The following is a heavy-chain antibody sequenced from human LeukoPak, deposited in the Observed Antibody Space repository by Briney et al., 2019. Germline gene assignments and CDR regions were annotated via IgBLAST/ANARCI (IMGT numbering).Heavy chain of an antibody. V-gene: IGHV3-23*01. CDR3: AKDAGYSDNDLFDY. CDR2: GST. D-gene: IGHD5-12*01. J-gene: IGHJ4*02. Sequence: GSTSYADSMKGRFTVSRDNSENTLFVQMNSLRAEDTAVYYCAKDAGYSDNDLFDYWGQGTLVTVSS.